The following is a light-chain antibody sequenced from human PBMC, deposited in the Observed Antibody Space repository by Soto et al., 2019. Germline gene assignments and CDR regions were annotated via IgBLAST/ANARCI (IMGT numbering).Light chain of an antibody. CDR3: QQYYSSRT. V-gene: IGKV3-20*01. Sequence: EIVLTQSPGTLSLSPGERATLSCRASQSVDSRFLAWYQQKPGQATRLLMYGASISATGFPDRFSGSGSGTDFTLSSRRLEPEDFAVYYCQQYYSSRTFGQGTKVEMK. J-gene: IGKJ1*01. CDR2: GAS. CDR1: QSVDSRF.